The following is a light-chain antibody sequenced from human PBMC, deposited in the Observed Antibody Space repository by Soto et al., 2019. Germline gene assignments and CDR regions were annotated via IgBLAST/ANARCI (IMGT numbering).Light chain of an antibody. Sequence: DIEMTQSPSSLSASVGETITITCRASQSISSSLNWFQHSPGQPPKLLLSAASNLHAGVPPRFSGSGSGTSFSLTIRSLQPEDFATYYCQQSFNLPRTFGPGTRVEFK. CDR3: QQSFNLPRT. CDR1: QSISSS. V-gene: IGKV1-39*01. J-gene: IGKJ1*01. CDR2: AAS.